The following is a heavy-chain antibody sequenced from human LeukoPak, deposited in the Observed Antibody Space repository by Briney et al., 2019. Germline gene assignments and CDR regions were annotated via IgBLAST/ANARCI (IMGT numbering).Heavy chain of an antibody. Sequence: GGSLRLSCAASGFTFSSYEMNWVRQAPGKGLEWVANINQDGSHKYYVDSVEGRFTISRDNPKNSVYLQVNSLRAEDTAVYYCARIGYSSSSFDYWGQGTLVTVSS. CDR3: ARIGYSSSSFDY. V-gene: IGHV3-7*01. CDR1: GFTFSSYE. J-gene: IGHJ4*02. CDR2: INQDGSHK. D-gene: IGHD6-6*01.